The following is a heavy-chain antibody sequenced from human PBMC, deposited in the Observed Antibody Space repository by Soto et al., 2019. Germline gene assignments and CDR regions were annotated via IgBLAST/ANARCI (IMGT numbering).Heavy chain of an antibody. CDR1: GFTFNSYA. V-gene: IGHV3-33*01. CDR2: IWNDGSNE. J-gene: IGHJ4*02. D-gene: IGHD3-16*01. CDR3: GRCDGQRIGEFDH. Sequence: QVQLVESGGGVVQPGTSLRLSCAASGFTFNSYAMHWVRQAPGKGLDWVAVIWNDGSNEYYSASVKGRFTISRDNSNNTLSLQMNRLRAQDTAVYYCGRCDGQRIGEFDHWGQGTLVTVSS.